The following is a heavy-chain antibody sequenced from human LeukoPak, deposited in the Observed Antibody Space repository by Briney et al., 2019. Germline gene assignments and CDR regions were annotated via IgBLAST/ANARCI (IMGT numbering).Heavy chain of an antibody. CDR3: ARAVAGVGGSSFDY. CDR2: ISSSSSYI. J-gene: IGHJ4*02. D-gene: IGHD6-19*01. Sequence: PGGSLRLSCAASGFTFSSYSMNWVRQAPGKGLEWVSSISSSSSYIYYADSVKGRFTISRDNAKNSLYLQMNSLRAEDTAVYYCARAVAGVGGSSFDYWGQGTLVTVSS. CDR1: GFTFSSYS. V-gene: IGHV3-21*01.